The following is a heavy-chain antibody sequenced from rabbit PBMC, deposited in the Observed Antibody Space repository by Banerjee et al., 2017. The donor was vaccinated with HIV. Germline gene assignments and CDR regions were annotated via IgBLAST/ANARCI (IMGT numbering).Heavy chain of an antibody. CDR3: ASDLYSSDWGDFDL. CDR2: IYTGSGST. D-gene: IGHD4-1*01. V-gene: IGHV1S40*01. Sequence: QSLEESGGDLVKPGASLTLTCTASGFSFSSSYYMCWVRQAPGKGLEWIGCIYTGSGSTYYATWAKGRFTISKTSSTTVTLQMTNLTAADTATYFCASDLYSSDWGDFDLWGQGTLVTVS. J-gene: IGHJ4*01. CDR1: GFSFSSSYY.